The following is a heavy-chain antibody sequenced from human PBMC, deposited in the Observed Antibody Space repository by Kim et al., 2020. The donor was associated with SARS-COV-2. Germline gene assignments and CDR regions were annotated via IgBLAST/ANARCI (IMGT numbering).Heavy chain of an antibody. D-gene: IGHD2-21*01. Sequence: ASVKVSCKASGYIFTSQTIHWVRQAPGQRLEWLGWINAAIDLTKYSQKFQDRITITRDISASTVYMELSSLGSEDTAVYYCVRDDIATHTNDYWGQGTLLTVSS. CDR3: VRDDIATHTNDY. CDR1: GYIFTSQT. V-gene: IGHV1-3*01. J-gene: IGHJ4*02. CDR2: INAAIDLT.